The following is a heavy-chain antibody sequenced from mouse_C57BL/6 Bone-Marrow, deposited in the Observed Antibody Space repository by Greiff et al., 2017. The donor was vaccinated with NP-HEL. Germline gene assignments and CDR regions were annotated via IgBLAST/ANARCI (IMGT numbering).Heavy chain of an antibody. J-gene: IGHJ4*01. V-gene: IGHV1-64*01. CDR2: IHPNSGST. CDR3: ARRPYYYGSSLDYAMDY. D-gene: IGHD1-1*01. Sequence: VQLQQPGAELVKPGASVKLSCKASGYTFTSYWMHWVKQRPGQGLEWIGMIHPNSGSTNYNEKFKSKATLTVDKSSSPAYMQLSSLTSEDSAVYYCARRPYYYGSSLDYAMDYWGQGTSVTVSS. CDR1: GYTFTSYW.